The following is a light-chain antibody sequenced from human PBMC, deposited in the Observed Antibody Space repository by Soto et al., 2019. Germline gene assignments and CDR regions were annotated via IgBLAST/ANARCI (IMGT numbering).Light chain of an antibody. V-gene: IGKV3-20*01. CDR2: GAS. Sequence: EIVLTQSPGTLSLSPGERATLSSRASQSLSSSYLVWYQQKPGQAPRLLIYGASSRATGIPDRFSGSGSGTDFTLTICRLEPEDFAVYYCQQYGNSPIAFGQGTRLEIK. CDR1: QSLSSSY. J-gene: IGKJ5*01. CDR3: QQYGNSPIA.